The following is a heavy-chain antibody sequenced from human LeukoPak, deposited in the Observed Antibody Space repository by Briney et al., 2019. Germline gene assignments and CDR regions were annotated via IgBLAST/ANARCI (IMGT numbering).Heavy chain of an antibody. CDR1: GYTFTGSY. J-gene: IGHJ6*03. D-gene: IGHD2-2*01. Sequence: ASVKVSCKASGYTFTGSYMHWVRQAPGQGLEGMGWINPNSGGTNYAQKFQGRVTMTRDTSISTAYMELSRLRSDDTAVYYCAKGYCSSTSCYAPHYYYYMDVWGKGTTVTVSS. V-gene: IGHV1-2*02. CDR3: AKGYCSSTSCYAPHYYYYMDV. CDR2: INPNSGGT.